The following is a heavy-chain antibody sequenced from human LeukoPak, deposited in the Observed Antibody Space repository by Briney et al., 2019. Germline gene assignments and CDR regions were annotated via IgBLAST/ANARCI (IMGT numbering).Heavy chain of an antibody. CDR2: IYHSGST. Sequence: PSETLSLTCTVSGGSISSYYWSWIRQPPGKGLEWIGEIYHSGSTNYNPSLKSRVTISVDKSKNQFSLKLNSVTAADTAVYYCARDSLDVWGKGTTVTVSS. CDR1: GGSISSYY. V-gene: IGHV4-59*12. J-gene: IGHJ6*04. CDR3: ARDSLDV.